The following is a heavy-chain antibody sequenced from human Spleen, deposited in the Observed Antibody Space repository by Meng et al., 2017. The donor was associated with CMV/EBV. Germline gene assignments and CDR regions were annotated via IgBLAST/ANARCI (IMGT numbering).Heavy chain of an antibody. J-gene: IGHJ4*02. Sequence: EVQLVESGGGLVKPGGSLRLSCAASGFTFSSYSMNWVRQAPGKGLEWVSSISSSSSYIYYADSVKGRFTISRDNAKNSLYLQMNSLRAEDTAVYYCARDILTGYSPLDYWGKGTLVTVSS. CDR3: ARDILTGYSPLDY. CDR1: GFTFSSYS. CDR2: ISSSSSYI. D-gene: IGHD3-9*01. V-gene: IGHV3-21*01.